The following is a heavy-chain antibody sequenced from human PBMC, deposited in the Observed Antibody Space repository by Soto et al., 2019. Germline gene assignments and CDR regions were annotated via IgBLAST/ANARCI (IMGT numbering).Heavy chain of an antibody. CDR2: ISSSGSTI. CDR1: GFTFSSYE. J-gene: IGHJ4*02. Sequence: GGSLRLSCAASGFTFSSYEMNWVRQAPGKGLEWVSYISSSGSTIYYADSMKGRFTISRDNAKNSLYLEMNSLRAEDTAVYYCARESEDLTSNFDYWGQGTLVTVSS. CDR3: ARESEDLTSNFDY. V-gene: IGHV3-48*03.